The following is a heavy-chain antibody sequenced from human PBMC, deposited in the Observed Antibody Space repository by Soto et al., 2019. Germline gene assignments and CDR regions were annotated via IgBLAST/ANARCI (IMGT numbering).Heavy chain of an antibody. CDR2: IIPILGIA. CDR3: ARVSGHFGTTYWNDY. J-gene: IGHJ4*02. CDR1: GGTFSSYT. Sequence: QVQLVQSGAEVKKPGSSVKVSCKASGGTFSSYTISWVRQAPGQGLEWMGRIIPILGIANYAQKFQGRVTITADKSTSTAYMELSSLRSEDTAVYYCARVSGHFGTTYWNDYWGQGTLVTVSS. V-gene: IGHV1-69*02. D-gene: IGHD1-1*01.